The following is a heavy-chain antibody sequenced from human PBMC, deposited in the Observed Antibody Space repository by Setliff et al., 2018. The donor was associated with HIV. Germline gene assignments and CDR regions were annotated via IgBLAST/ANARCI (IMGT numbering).Heavy chain of an antibody. CDR1: GYTFSTYA. Sequence: ASVKVSCKASGYTFSTYAIHWVRQAPGQRLEWMGWINAGSGNTKYSQRFQGRVTITRDTSASTAYLELGSLRSEDTAVYYCARPVGGTGFDPWGQGTLVTVSS. J-gene: IGHJ5*02. CDR3: ARPVGGTGFDP. V-gene: IGHV1-3*01. CDR2: INAGSGNT. D-gene: IGHD1-26*01.